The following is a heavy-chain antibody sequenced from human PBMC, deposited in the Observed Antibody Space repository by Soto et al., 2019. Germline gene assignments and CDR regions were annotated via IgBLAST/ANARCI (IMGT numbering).Heavy chain of an antibody. CDR1: GYTFTSYA. J-gene: IGHJ6*02. CDR3: ARGELGYCSSTSCYYSYYCGMDV. CDR2: INAGNGNT. V-gene: IGHV1-3*01. Sequence: ASVKVSCKASGYTFTSYAMHWVRQAPGQRLEWMGWINAGNGNTKYSQKFQGRVTITRDTSASTAYMELSSLRSEDTAVYYCARGELGYCSSTSCYYSYYCGMDVWGQGTTVTVSS. D-gene: IGHD2-2*01.